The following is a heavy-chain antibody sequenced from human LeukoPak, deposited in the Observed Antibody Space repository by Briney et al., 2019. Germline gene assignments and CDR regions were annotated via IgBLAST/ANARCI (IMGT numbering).Heavy chain of an antibody. CDR2: INPNSGGT. D-gene: IGHD6-13*01. V-gene: IGHV1-2*02. CDR1: GYTFTGYY. Sequence: ASVKVSCKASGYTFTGYYMHGGRQAPGQRREWMGGINPNSGGTNYAQKFQGRGTMTRDTSSSTAHMELSRLRSDDTAVYYCARYSGPTIAAAGGNWFDPWGQGTLVTVSS. CDR3: ARYSGPTIAAAGGNWFDP. J-gene: IGHJ5*02.